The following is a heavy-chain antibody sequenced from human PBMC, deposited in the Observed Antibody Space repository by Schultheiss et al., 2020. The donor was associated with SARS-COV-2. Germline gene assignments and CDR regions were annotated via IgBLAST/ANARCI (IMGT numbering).Heavy chain of an antibody. D-gene: IGHD5-18*01. V-gene: IGHV3-48*04. CDR1: GFTFSNFA. Sequence: GGSLRLSCAASGFTFSNFAMTWVRQAPGKGLEWISYISSSGRSSYYADSVKGRFTISRDNAKNSLYLQMNSLRADDTAVYYCATISRTYRYRDYWGQGTLVTVSS. CDR3: ATISRTYRYRDY. J-gene: IGHJ4*02. CDR2: ISSSGRSS.